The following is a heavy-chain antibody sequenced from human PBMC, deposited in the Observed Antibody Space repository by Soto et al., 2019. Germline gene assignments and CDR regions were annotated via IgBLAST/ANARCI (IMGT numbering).Heavy chain of an antibody. CDR3: ARSETCDDWTSSYYGIGL. CDR2: IYPGDSDT. V-gene: IGHV5-51*01. Sequence: PGESLKISCKASGFSFTTYWIGWVRQMPGKGLEWMGIIYPGDSDTRYSPSFQGQVTISADRSISIAFLQWSSLKASDTATYYCARSETCDDWTSSYYGIGLWGQGTTVTVSS. CDR1: GFSFTTYW. J-gene: IGHJ6*02. D-gene: IGHD2-21*01.